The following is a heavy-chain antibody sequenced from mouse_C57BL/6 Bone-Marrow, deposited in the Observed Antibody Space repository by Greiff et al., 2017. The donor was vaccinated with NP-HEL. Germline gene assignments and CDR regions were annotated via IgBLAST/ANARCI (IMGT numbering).Heavy chain of an antibody. V-gene: IGHV1-50*01. CDR2: IDPSDSYT. CDR1: GYTFTSYW. Sequence: QLQLKQPGAELVKPGASVKLSCKASGYTFTSYWMQWVKQRPGQGLEWIGAIDPSDSYTNYNQKFKGKATLTVDTSSSTAYMQLSSLTSEDSAVYYCASGVYYGNFGFAYWGQGTLVTVAA. CDR3: ASGVYYGNFGFAY. D-gene: IGHD2-1*01. J-gene: IGHJ3*01.